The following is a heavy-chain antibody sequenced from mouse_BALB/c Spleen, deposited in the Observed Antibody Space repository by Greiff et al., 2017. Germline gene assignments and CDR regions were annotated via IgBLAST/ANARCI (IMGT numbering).Heavy chain of an antibody. V-gene: IGHV1S56*01. CDR2: IYPGDGST. D-gene: IGHD2-10*02. CDR1: GYTFTSYY. J-gene: IGHJ2*01. Sequence: VQRVESGPELVKPGASVKMSCKASGYTFTSYYIHWVKQRPGQGLEWIGWIYPGDGSTKYNEKFKGKTTLTADKSSSTAYMLLSSLTSEDSAIYFCARGYGNYPYYFDYWGQGTTLTVSS. CDR3: ARGYGNYPYYFDY.